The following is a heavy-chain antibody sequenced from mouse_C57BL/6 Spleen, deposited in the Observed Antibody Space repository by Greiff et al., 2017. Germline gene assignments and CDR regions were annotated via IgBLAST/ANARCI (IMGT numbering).Heavy chain of an antibody. CDR3: ANPSYDYDEGDFAY. D-gene: IGHD2-4*01. Sequence: EVQGVESGGGLVKPGGSLKLSCAASGFTFSDYGMHWVRQAPEKGLEWVAYISSGSSTIYYADTVKGRFTISRDNAKNTLFLQMTSLRSEYTAMYYCANPSYDYDEGDFAYWGQGTLVTVSA. V-gene: IGHV5-17*01. J-gene: IGHJ3*01. CDR2: ISSGSSTI. CDR1: GFTFSDYG.